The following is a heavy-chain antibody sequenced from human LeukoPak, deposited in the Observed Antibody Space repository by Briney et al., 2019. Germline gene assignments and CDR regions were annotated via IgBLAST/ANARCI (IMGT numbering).Heavy chain of an antibody. V-gene: IGHV4-61*01. CDR1: GGSVSSASHY. D-gene: IGHD1-26*01. CDR3: TRGSGGYRLQFDS. Sequence: PSETLSLTCSVSGGSVSSASHYWSWIRQPPGKALEWIAYMYSVGNTYYNHPLNSRVSISIDTTKNQFSLSLTEVTAADTAVYYCTRGSGGYRLQFDSWGQGTLVSVSS. CDR2: MYSVGNT. J-gene: IGHJ4*02.